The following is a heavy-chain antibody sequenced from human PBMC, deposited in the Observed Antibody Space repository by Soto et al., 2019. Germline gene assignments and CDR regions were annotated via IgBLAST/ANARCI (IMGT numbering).Heavy chain of an antibody. CDR3: TRAYENSNYYFDR. CDR2: ISIKPNNYAT. J-gene: IGHJ4*02. D-gene: IGHD3-22*01. Sequence: GGSLRLSCVASGFTFRGSTMHWVRQASGKGLEWIGLISIKPNNYATVYAASVTGRFTISRDDSKNTAYLQMNSLKTEDTAVYYCTRAYENSNYYFDRWGRGTLVTVSS. CDR1: GFTFRGST. V-gene: IGHV3-73*01.